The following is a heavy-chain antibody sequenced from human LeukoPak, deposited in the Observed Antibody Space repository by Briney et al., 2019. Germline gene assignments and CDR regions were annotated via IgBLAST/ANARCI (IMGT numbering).Heavy chain of an antibody. Sequence: PSETLSLTCAVYGGSFSGYFWTWIRQPPMKGLEWIGEINHSGSTNYNPSLKSRVTISVDTSKNQFSLKLSSVTAADTAVYYCARGRIVPAATHFDYWGQGTLVTVSS. CDR1: GGSFSGYF. CDR2: INHSGST. D-gene: IGHD2-2*01. J-gene: IGHJ4*02. V-gene: IGHV4-34*01. CDR3: ARGRIVPAATHFDY.